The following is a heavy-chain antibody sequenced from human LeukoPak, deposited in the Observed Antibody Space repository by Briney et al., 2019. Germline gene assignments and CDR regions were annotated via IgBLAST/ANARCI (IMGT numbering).Heavy chain of an antibody. CDR1: GYTFTSDG. Sequence: ASVKVSCKASGYTFTSDGISWVRQAPGQGLEWMGWISAYNGNTNYAQKLQGRVTMTTDTSTSTAYMELRSLRSDDTAVYYCARVGLSSGWYDYYYGMDVWGQGTTVTVSS. J-gene: IGHJ6*02. V-gene: IGHV1-18*01. CDR3: ARVGLSSGWYDYYYGMDV. CDR2: ISAYNGNT. D-gene: IGHD6-19*01.